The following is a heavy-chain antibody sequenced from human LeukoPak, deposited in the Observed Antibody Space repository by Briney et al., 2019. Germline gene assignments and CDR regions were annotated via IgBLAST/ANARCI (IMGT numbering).Heavy chain of an antibody. V-gene: IGHV4-34*01. CDR1: GGSSSGYY. Sequence: SETLSLTCAVYGGSSSGYYWSWIRQPPGKGLEWIGEINHSGSTNYNPSLKSRVTISVDTSKNQFSLKLSSVTAADTAVYYCASSAYCSGGSCPVWGYYYYGMDVWGQGTTVTVSS. J-gene: IGHJ6*02. CDR2: INHSGST. CDR3: ASSAYCSGGSCPVWGYYYYGMDV. D-gene: IGHD2-15*01.